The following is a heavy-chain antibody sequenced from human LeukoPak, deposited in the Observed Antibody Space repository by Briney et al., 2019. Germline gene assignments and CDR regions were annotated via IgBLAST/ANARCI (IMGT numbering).Heavy chain of an antibody. CDR1: GYEASAYTFPKYG. J-gene: IGHJ4*02. D-gene: IGHD4-23*01. V-gene: IGHV1-18*01. CDR3: ARLKFGVNSSDR. CDR2: ISVKNGDT. Sequence: GASVKVSCKASGYEASAYTFPKYGINWVRQAPGQGLEWMGWISVKNGDTKYAQKIQDRVTMTTDTPTRTGYMELRSLRSDDTAVYYCARLKFGVNSSDRWGQGTLVTVSS.